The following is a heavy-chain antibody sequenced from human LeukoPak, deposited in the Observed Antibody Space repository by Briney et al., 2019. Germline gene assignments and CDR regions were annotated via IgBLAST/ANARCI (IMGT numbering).Heavy chain of an antibody. CDR1: GFTFSSRW. V-gene: IGHV3-7*03. D-gene: IGHD6-6*01. CDR2: IKQDGSEK. CDR3: AKHSKYSSSHFDY. Sequence: GGSLRLSCAASGFTFSSRWMSWVRQAPGKGLEWVANIKQDGSEKYYVDSVKGRFSISRDNAKNSLYLQMSSLRAEDTAVYYCAKHSKYSSSHFDYWGQGTLVTVSS. J-gene: IGHJ4*02.